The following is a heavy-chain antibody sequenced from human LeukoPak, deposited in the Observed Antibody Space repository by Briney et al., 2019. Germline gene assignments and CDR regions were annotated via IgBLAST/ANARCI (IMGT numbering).Heavy chain of an antibody. Sequence: PSETLSLTRTASGYSIRMGYYWGWIRQPPGKGLEWIGSIYHSGSTYYNPSLKSQVTISVHTSKNQFSLKLSSVTAADAAVYYGARVSRNGWLQYFDYWGQGTLVTVSS. CDR3: ARVSRNGWLQYFDY. CDR2: IYHSGST. CDR1: GYSIRMGYY. D-gene: IGHD5-24*01. V-gene: IGHV4-38-2*02. J-gene: IGHJ4*02.